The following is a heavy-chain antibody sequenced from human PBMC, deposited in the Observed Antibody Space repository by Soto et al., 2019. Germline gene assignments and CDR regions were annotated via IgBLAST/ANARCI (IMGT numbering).Heavy chain of an antibody. CDR3: ARVSGYYLLDY. V-gene: IGHV1-3*05. CDR2: INAGNGNT. Sequence: QVQLVQSGAEEKKPGASVKVSCKASGYTFTNYAMHWVRQAPGQRLEWMGWINAGNGNTKYSQKFQGRVTITRDTSASTAYMTLSSLRYEDTAVYCCARVSGYYLLDYWGQGTLVTVSS. D-gene: IGHD5-12*01. J-gene: IGHJ4*02. CDR1: GYTFTNYA.